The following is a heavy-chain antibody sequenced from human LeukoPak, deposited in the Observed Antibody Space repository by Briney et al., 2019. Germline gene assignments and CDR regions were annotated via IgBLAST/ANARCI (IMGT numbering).Heavy chain of an antibody. V-gene: IGHV5-51*01. CDR2: IYPGDSDT. J-gene: IGHJ3*02. Sequence: GESLKISCKGSGYSFTSYWIGWVRQMPGKGLEWMGIIYPGDSDTRYSPSFQGQVTISADKSISTAYLQWSSLKASDTAMYYCARGVNVGYCSGGSCYLGASDIWGQGTMVTVSS. D-gene: IGHD2-15*01. CDR3: ARGVNVGYCSGGSCYLGASDI. CDR1: GYSFTSYW.